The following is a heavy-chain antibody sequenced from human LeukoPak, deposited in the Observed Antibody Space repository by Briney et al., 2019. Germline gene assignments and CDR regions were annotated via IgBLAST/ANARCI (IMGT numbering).Heavy chain of an antibody. CDR1: GFTYDDYS. D-gene: IGHD1-1*01. J-gene: IGHJ4*02. CDR3: AKAGLRHWPGSPNFDF. Sequence: PGGSLRLSCAASGFTYDDYSMTWVRQGPGKGLEWVSTISGGGSHTYYAASVKGRFTISRDNSKNTLFLQMDSLRVEDTAVYYCAKAGLRHWPGSPNFDFWGQGILVTVSS. V-gene: IGHV3-23*01. CDR2: ISGGGSHT.